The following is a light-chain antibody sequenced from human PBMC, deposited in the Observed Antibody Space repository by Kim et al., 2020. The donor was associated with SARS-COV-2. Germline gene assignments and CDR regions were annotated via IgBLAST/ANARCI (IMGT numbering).Light chain of an antibody. CDR2: DNN. J-gene: IGLJ1*01. Sequence: PGQKVNISCSGSSSNIGNNYVSWYQQLPGTAPKLLIYDNNKRPSGIPDRFSGSKSGTSATLGITGLQTGDEADYYCGTWDSSLRGVFGTGTKVTVL. V-gene: IGLV1-51*01. CDR3: GTWDSSLRGV. CDR1: SSNIGNNY.